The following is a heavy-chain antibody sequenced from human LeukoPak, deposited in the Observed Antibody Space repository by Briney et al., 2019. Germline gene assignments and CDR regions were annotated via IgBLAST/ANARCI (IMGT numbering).Heavy chain of an antibody. J-gene: IGHJ4*02. V-gene: IGHV3-7*01. D-gene: IGHD6-13*01. CDR3: ARSYSSPTYLNY. CDR2: IKQDGSER. Sequence: GGSLRLSCAASGFTFSSYWMSWVRQAPGKGLEWVANIKQDGSERYYVDSVKGRFTLSRDNAKNSLYLQMNSLRAEDTAVYYCARSYSSPTYLNYWGQGTLVTVSS. CDR1: GFTFSSYW.